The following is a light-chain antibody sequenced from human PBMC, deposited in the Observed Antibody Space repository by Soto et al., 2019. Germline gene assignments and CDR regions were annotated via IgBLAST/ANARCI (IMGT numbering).Light chain of an antibody. CDR2: EVS. CDR1: SSDVGGYNF. Sequence: QSALTQPASVSASPGQSITISCTGTSSDVGGYNFVSWYQQYPGEAPKLMIYEVSSRPSGISDRFSGSKSGNTASLTISGLQTEDEGDYYCVSYASGNTLLFGTGTKATVL. CDR3: VSYASGNTLL. V-gene: IGLV2-14*01. J-gene: IGLJ1*01.